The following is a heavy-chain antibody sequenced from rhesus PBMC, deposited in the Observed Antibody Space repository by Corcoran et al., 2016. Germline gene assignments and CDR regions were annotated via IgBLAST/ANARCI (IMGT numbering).Heavy chain of an antibody. V-gene: IGHV4-169*02. CDR1: GGSISSSY. CDR3: ASGRYEDDYGYYYTGGAFDF. CDR2: RYGSGSNT. J-gene: IGHJ3*01. Sequence: QLQLQESGPGLVKPSETLSVTCAVSGGSISSSYRSWIREAPGKGLEWIGDRYGSGSNTNYNPALMSRVTLSVDTCRNQLSLKLSSVTAADAGVYYCASGRYEDDYGYYYTGGAFDFWGQGLRVTVSS. D-gene: IGHD3-9*01.